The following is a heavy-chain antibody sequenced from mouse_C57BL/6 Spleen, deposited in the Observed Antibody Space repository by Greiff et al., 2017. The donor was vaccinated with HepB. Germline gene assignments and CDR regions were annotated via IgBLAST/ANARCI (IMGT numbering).Heavy chain of an antibody. J-gene: IGHJ1*03. CDR2: IYPGDGDT. V-gene: IGHV1-80*01. CDR1: GYAFSSYW. Sequence: VQLQQSGAELVKPGASVKISCKASGYAFSSYWMNWVKQRPGKGLEWIGQIYPGDGDTNYNGKFKGKATLTADKSSSTAYMQLSSLTSEDSAVYFCVITTVVGYFDVWGTGTTVTVSS. D-gene: IGHD1-1*01. CDR3: VITTVVGYFDV.